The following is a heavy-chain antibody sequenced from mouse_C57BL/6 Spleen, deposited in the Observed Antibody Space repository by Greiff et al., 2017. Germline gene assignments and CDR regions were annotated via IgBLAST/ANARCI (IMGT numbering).Heavy chain of an antibody. V-gene: IGHV1-19*01. D-gene: IGHD2-4*01. J-gene: IGHJ4*01. CDR3: AYYDYGDYAMDY. CDR2: INPYNGGT. CDR1: GYTFTDYY. Sequence: EVQLVESGPVLVKPGASVKMSCKASGYTFTDYYMNWVKQSHGKSLEWIGVINPYNGGTSYNQKFKGKATLTVDKSSSTAYMELNSLTSEDSAVYYCAYYDYGDYAMDYWGQGTSVTVSS.